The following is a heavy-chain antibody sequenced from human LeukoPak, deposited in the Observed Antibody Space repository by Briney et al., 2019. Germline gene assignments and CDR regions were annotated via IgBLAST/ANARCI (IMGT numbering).Heavy chain of an antibody. CDR1: GFTFSSYS. D-gene: IGHD2-2*02. Sequence: GGSLRLSCAASGFTFSSYSMSWVRQAPGKGLEWVSSINSSRSYIYYADSVKGRFTISRDNAKNSLYLQMNSLRAEDTAVYYCARVSYCSSTSCYMAGPFGYWGQGTLVTVSS. V-gene: IGHV3-21*01. J-gene: IGHJ4*02. CDR3: ARVSYCSSTSCYMAGPFGY. CDR2: INSSRSYI.